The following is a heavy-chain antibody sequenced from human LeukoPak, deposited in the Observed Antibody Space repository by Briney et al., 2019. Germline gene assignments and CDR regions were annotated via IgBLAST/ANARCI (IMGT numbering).Heavy chain of an antibody. CDR2: IKEDGSEK. Sequence: PGGSLRLSCAASEFTFSNYWMSWARQAPGKGLEWVANIKEDGSEKNYVDSVKGRFTISRDNAKNSVYLLLNSLTPEDTAVYYCARDLRAGGTWSYGVYFDLWGRGTLVTVSS. V-gene: IGHV3-7*01. D-gene: IGHD4-17*01. CDR1: EFTFSNYW. CDR3: ARDLRAGGTWSYGVYFDL. J-gene: IGHJ2*01.